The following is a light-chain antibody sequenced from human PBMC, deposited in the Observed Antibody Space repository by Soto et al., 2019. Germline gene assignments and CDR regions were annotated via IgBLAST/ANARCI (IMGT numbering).Light chain of an antibody. CDR3: QHYTLYSAP. CDR2: GAS. Sequence: EIVMTQSPATLSVSPGRNVTLSCRASDSVSLNLAWYQQKPGQAPSLLIYGASSRATGVPARFSGSGSGTEFTLTISSLQSEDFATYFCQHYTLYSAPFGQGTRV. CDR1: DSVSLN. V-gene: IGKV3-15*01. J-gene: IGKJ5*01.